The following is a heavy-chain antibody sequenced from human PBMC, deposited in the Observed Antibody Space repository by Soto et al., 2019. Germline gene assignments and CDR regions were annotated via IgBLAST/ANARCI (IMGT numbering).Heavy chain of an antibody. CDR2: ISYDGSNK. D-gene: IGHD2-15*01. CDR1: GFTFSIYA. Sequence: QVQLVETWGVVVQPGRSLRLSCAASGFTFSIYAMHWVRQAPGEGLEWVAVISYDGSNKCYADSVKGRFTISRDNSKNTRYLQLNSLRAEDTAVDYCARAEIRLSWAYGRDFWGQGPTVPVSS. CDR3: ARAEIRLSWAYGRDF. V-gene: IGHV3-30-3*01. J-gene: IGHJ6*02.